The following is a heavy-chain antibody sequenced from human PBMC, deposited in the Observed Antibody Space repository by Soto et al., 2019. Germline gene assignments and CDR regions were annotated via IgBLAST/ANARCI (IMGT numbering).Heavy chain of an antibody. CDR2: IHYSGSI. V-gene: IGHV4-30-4*08. CDR3: AREGDGGDRDYYGLDV. Sequence: SETLSLTCTVSGGSISYEYYHWTWIRQSPGKGLEWIGYIHYSGSIIYNPSFKSRVTISVDTSKNQFSLQLSSVTAADTAVYFCAREGDGGDRDYYGLDVWGQGTTVTISS. J-gene: IGHJ6*02. CDR1: GGSISYEYYH. D-gene: IGHD2-21*02.